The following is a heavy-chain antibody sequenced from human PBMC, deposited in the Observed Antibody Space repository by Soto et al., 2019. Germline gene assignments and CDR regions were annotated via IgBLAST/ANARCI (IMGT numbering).Heavy chain of an antibody. Sequence: GGSLRLSCAASGFTFSSYSMNWVRQAPGKGLEWVSSISSSSSYIYYADSVKGRFTISRDNAKNSLYLQMNSLRAEDTAVYYCASFATILTRDYWGQGTLVTVSS. CDR3: ASFATILTRDY. V-gene: IGHV3-21*01. CDR1: GFTFSSYS. D-gene: IGHD2-21*01. CDR2: ISSSSSYI. J-gene: IGHJ4*02.